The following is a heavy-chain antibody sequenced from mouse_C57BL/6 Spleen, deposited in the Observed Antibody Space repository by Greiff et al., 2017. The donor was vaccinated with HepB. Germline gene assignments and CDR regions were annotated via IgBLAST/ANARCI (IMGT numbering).Heavy chain of an antibody. Sequence: QVQLQQSGAELVKPGASVQISCQASGYAFSSYWMNWVKQRPGKGLEWIGQIYPGDGDTTYNGKFKGKATLTAVKSSSTAYMQRSSLTSEDSAVYFGARSPLSDVWGTGTTVTVAS. CDR2: IYPGDGDT. J-gene: IGHJ1*03. D-gene: IGHD2-3*01. CDR1: GYAFSSYW. CDR3: ARSPLSDV. V-gene: IGHV1-80*01.